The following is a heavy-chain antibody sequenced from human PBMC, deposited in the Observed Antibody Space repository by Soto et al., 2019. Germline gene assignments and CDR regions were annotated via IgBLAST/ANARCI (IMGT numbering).Heavy chain of an antibody. CDR2: IWYDGTQK. Sequence: GSLRLSCEASGFTFNTYSMHWVRQPPGKGLEWLAAIWYDGTQKYYVDSVKGRFIISRDNSKKTLYLEMNSLRAEDTAVYYCARAGGTTVTGLWHFDSWGQGTLVTVSS. CDR1: GFTFNTYS. CDR3: ARAGGTTVTGLWHFDS. D-gene: IGHD4-17*01. V-gene: IGHV3-33*01. J-gene: IGHJ4*02.